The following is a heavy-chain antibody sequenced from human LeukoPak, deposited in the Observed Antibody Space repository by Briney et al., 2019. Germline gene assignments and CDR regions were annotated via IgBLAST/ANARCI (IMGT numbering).Heavy chain of an antibody. D-gene: IGHD3-3*01. J-gene: IGHJ4*02. CDR2: ISWNSGSI. CDR3: AKVTYYDFWSGYPQVSYFDY. CDR1: GFTFDDYA. Sequence: PGGSLRLSCAASGFTFDDYAMHWGRQAPGKGLEWVSGISWNSGSIGYADSVKGRFTISRDNAKNSLYLQMNSLRAEDTALYYCAKVTYYDFWSGYPQVSYFDYWGQGTLVTVSS. V-gene: IGHV3-9*01.